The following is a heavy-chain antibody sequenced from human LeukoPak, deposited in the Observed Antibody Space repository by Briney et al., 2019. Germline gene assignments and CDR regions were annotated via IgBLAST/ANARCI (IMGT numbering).Heavy chain of an antibody. CDR2: VTSGGST. V-gene: IGHV3-23*01. J-gene: IGHJ4*02. D-gene: IGHD2-2*01. CDR3: ANYLRQLPFDY. CDR1: GFTFTSYV. Sequence: GGSLRLSCAASGFTFTSYVMTWVRQAPEKGLEWVSAVTSGGSTFYADSVKGRFTISRDNSKNTLYLQMNSLRAKDTAVYYCANYLRQLPFDYWGQGTLVTVSS.